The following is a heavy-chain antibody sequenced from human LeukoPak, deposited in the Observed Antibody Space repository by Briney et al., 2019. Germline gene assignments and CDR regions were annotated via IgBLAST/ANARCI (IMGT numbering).Heavy chain of an antibody. CDR2: ISDDGSNK. CDR3: AKVGFTGSYMYAFDM. D-gene: IGHD1-26*01. J-gene: IGHJ3*02. Sequence: GRSLRLSCVAPGFTFSSYGIHWVRQAPGKGLEWVAVISDDGSNKYYPDSAKGRFTISRDNSKSTLNLQMDSLRIEDTAVYYCAKVGFTGSYMYAFDMWGQGTMVTVSS. CDR1: GFTFSSYG. V-gene: IGHV3-30*18.